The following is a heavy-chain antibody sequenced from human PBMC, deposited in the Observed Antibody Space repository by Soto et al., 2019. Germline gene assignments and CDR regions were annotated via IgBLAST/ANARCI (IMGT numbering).Heavy chain of an antibody. V-gene: IGHV4-39*07. CDR1: GGSITSSSHY. J-gene: IGHJ5*02. CDR2: IYYGGNT. Sequence: PSETLSLTCTVSGGSITSSSHYWGWIRQAPGKGLECIGNIYYGGNTYYNPSLKSRVTISLDTSKNQFSLKLNSVTAADTAVYYCAKNRRATWFDPWGQGFLVTVSS. CDR3: AKNRRATWFDP.